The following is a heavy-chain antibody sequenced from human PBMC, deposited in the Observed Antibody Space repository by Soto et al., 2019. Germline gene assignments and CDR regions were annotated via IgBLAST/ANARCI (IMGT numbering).Heavy chain of an antibody. CDR3: ARKAEHFDY. Sequence: EVQLVESGGGLVQPGGSLRLSCAVSGLTVSSNYMSWVRQAPGKGLEWVSVIYTGGTTYYADSVNDRFTISRDSSKNTLHLQMNSLRAEDTAVYYCARKAEHFDYWGQGTLVTVSS. CDR1: GLTVSSNY. V-gene: IGHV3-66*01. CDR2: IYTGGTT. J-gene: IGHJ4*02. D-gene: IGHD1-1*01.